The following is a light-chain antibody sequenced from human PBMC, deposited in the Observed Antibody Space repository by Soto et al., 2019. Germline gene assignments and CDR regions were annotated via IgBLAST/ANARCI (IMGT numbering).Light chain of an antibody. J-gene: IGKJ1*01. Sequence: ETVLTQSPGTLSLSPGERATLSCRASQRVTSNYLAWYQQKPGQAPRLLTFGASIRDTGIPDRFSGSGSGTDFTLTISRLEHEDFAVYYCHQSGSSPGTFGQGTKVDIK. CDR1: QRVTSNY. V-gene: IGKV3-20*01. CDR3: HQSGSSPGT. CDR2: GAS.